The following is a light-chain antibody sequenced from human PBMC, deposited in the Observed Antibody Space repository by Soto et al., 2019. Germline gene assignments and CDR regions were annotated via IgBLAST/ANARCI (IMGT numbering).Light chain of an antibody. V-gene: IGKV1-5*01. Sequence: DLQMNQSPSTLSDSVGDRFAIARRASQSISTYLAWYQQKPGKAPKLMIYDGSSSQSGVPSSFSGSGSGTEFTLTISSMQPDDFATYYCKKYNNYQINCGKGTRREIK. CDR2: DGS. CDR1: QSISTY. J-gene: IGKJ5*01. CDR3: KKYNNYQIN.